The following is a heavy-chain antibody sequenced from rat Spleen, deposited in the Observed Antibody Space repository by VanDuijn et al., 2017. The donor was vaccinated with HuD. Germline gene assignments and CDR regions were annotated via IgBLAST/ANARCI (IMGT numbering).Heavy chain of an antibody. CDR2: ISSDGRRN. Sequence: EVQLVESDGGLVQPGRSLKLSCAASGFTFSDYYMAWVRQAPTKGLEWVATISSDGRRNYYRDSVKGRFTISRDNAKSTLYLQMDSLRSEDTATYYCVTAYITRFDYWGQGVMVTVSS. V-gene: IGHV5S10*01. CDR3: VTAYITRFDY. CDR1: GFTFSDYY. D-gene: IGHD1-9*01. J-gene: IGHJ2*01.